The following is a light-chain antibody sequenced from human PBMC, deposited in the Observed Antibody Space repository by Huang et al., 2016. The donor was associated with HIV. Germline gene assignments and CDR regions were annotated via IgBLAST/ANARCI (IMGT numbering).Light chain of an antibody. CDR1: RCVSSTY. V-gene: IGKV3-20*01. Sequence: EIVLTQSPGTLSLSPGERATLSCWASRCVSSTYLAWYQQKPGRAPRRLISGVFRMAIGIPDRCSGSGSATDFTLTISRLEPEELAVYYCQQYGTSPWTCGQGTKVEIK. J-gene: IGKJ1*01. CDR2: GVF. CDR3: QQYGTSPWT.